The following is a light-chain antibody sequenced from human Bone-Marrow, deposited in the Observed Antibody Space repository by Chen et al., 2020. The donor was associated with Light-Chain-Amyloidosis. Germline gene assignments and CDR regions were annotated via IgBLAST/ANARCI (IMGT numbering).Light chain of an antibody. V-gene: IGKV3-11*01. CDR2: DAS. CDR3: QQRSSWPPT. CDR1: QTITTY. J-gene: IGKJ4*01. Sequence: EIVLTQSPATLSLAPGERATLSCRASQTITTYLAWYQQKPGRAPRLLIYDASYRATGIPPRFSGSGSVTDFNINISRLEPSDFAVFYCQQRSSWPPTFGGVTKVEI.